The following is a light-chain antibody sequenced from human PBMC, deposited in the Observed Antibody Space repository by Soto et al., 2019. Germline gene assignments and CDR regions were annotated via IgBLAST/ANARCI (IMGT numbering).Light chain of an antibody. V-gene: IGKV3-11*01. Sequence: EIVLTQSPATLSLSPGERATLSCRASQILTNYLNWYQQKPGQAPRLLIYEVSNRATGIPARFSGSGSGTDFTLTISSLGPEDFAVYYCQQRSNWPLTFGGGTKVEVK. CDR3: QQRSNWPLT. CDR2: EVS. J-gene: IGKJ4*01. CDR1: QILTNY.